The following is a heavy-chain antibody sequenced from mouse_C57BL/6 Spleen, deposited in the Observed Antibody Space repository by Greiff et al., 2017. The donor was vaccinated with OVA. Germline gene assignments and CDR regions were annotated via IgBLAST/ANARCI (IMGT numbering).Heavy chain of an antibody. CDR3: EKWERELRLKTWFAY. J-gene: IGHJ3*01. D-gene: IGHD3-2*02. CDR2: IDPSDSET. Sequence: VQLQQPGAELVRPGSSVKLSCKASGYTFTSYWMPWVKQRPIQGLEWIGNIDPSDSETHYNQKFKGKATLTVDKSSSTAYMQLSSLTSEDSAVYAWEKWERELRLKTWFAYWGQGTLVTVSA. CDR1: GYTFTSYW. V-gene: IGHV1-52*01.